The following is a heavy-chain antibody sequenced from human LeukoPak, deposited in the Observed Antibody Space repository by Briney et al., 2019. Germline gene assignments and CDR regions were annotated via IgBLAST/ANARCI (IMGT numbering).Heavy chain of an antibody. Sequence: SETLSLTCTVSGGSISSSSYYWGWIRQPPGKGLEWIGSIYYSGSTYDNPSLKSRVTISVDTSKNQFSLKLSSVTAADTAVYYCARGFGWYTPFFDYWGQGTLVTVSS. D-gene: IGHD6-19*01. CDR3: ARGFGWYTPFFDY. CDR1: GGSISSSSYY. CDR2: IYYSGST. J-gene: IGHJ4*02. V-gene: IGHV4-39*07.